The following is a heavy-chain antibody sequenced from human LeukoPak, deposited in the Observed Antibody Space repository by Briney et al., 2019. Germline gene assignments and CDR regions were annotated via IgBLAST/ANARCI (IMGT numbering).Heavy chain of an antibody. J-gene: IGHJ4*02. CDR3: ARVLRYFDWLPEDY. CDR2: ISSSSIYI. D-gene: IGHD3-9*01. Sequence: PGGSLRLSCAASGFTFSSYSMNWVRQAPGKGLEWVSSISSSSIYIYYADSLKGRFTISRDNAKNSLYLQMNSLRAEDTAVYYCARVLRYFDWLPEDYWGQGTLVTVSS. V-gene: IGHV3-21*01. CDR1: GFTFSSYS.